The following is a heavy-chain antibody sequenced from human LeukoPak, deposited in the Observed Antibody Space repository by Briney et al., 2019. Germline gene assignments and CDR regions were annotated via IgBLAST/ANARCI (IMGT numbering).Heavy chain of an antibody. D-gene: IGHD1-14*01. CDR2: IWYDGSNK. V-gene: IGHV3-33*01. J-gene: IGHJ4*02. CDR3: ARSNQADDY. Sequence: GRSLRLSCAASGFTFSSYGMHWVRQAPGKGLEWVAVIWYDGSNKYYADSVKGRFAISRDNAKNTLYLQMDSLRAEDTGVYYCARSNQADDYWGQGTLVTVSS. CDR1: GFTFSSYG.